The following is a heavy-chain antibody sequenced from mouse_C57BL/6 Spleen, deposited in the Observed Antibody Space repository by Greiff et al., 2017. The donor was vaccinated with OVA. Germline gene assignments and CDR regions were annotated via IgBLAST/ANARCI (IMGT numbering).Heavy chain of an antibody. J-gene: IGHJ4*01. CDR2: IDPDTGGT. V-gene: IGHV1-15*01. CDR3: TRWRSPYAMDY. Sequence: QVQLQQSGAELVRPGASVTLSCKASGYTFTDYEMHWVKQKPVHGLEWIGAIDPDTGGTAYNQKFKGKAILTADKSSSTAYMELRSLTSEDSAVYYCTRWRSPYAMDYWGQGTSVTVSS. CDR1: GYTFTDYE.